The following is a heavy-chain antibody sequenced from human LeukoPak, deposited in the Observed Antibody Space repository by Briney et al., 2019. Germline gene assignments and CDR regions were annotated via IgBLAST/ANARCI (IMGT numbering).Heavy chain of an antibody. V-gene: IGHV4-59*01. CDR1: GGSISSYY. CDR3: ARDHDSSGWLDY. CDR2: IYYSGGT. Sequence: SETLSLTCTVSGGSISSYYWGWIRQPPGKGLEWIGYIYYSGGTNYNPSLKSRVTISVDTSKNQFSLKLSSVTAADTAVYYCARDHDSSGWLDYWGQGTLVTVSS. J-gene: IGHJ4*02. D-gene: IGHD6-19*01.